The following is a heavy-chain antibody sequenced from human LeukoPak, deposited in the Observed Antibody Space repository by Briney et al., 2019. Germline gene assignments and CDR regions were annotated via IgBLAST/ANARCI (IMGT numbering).Heavy chain of an antibody. CDR1: GFTFITYA. Sequence: GGSLRLSCAASGFTFITYAMSWVRQAPGKGLEWVSYISSSGSTIYYADSVKGRFTISRDNAKNSLYLQMNSLRAEDTAVYYCAELGITMIGGVWGKGTTVTISS. D-gene: IGHD3-10*02. V-gene: IGHV3-48*03. J-gene: IGHJ6*04. CDR3: AELGITMIGGV. CDR2: ISSSGSTI.